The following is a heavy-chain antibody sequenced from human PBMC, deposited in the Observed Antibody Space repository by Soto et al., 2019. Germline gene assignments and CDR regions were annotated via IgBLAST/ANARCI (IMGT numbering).Heavy chain of an antibody. CDR1: GFSLSTSGVG. Sequence: GSGPTLVNPTQTLTLTCTFSGFSLSTSGVGVGWIRQPPGKALEWLALIYWDDDKRYSPSLKSRLTITKDTSKNQVVLTMTNMDPVDTATYYCAHRRGGSSSWQAGRAYYFDYWGQGTLVTVSS. J-gene: IGHJ4*02. D-gene: IGHD6-13*01. V-gene: IGHV2-5*02. CDR2: IYWDDDK. CDR3: AHRRGGSSSWQAGRAYYFDY.